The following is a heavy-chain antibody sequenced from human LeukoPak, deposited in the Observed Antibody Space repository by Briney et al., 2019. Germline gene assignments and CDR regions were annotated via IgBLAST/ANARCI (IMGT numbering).Heavy chain of an antibody. V-gene: IGHV3-23*01. CDR3: AKFHDYGDYNWFDP. Sequence: GGSLRLSCAASGFTFSSYAMSWVRQAPGKGLEWVSAISGSGGSTYYADSVKGRFTISRDNSKHTLYLQMNSLRAEDTAVYYCAKFHDYGDYNWFDPWGQGNLVTVSS. CDR2: ISGSGGST. D-gene: IGHD4-17*01. CDR1: GFTFSSYA. J-gene: IGHJ5*02.